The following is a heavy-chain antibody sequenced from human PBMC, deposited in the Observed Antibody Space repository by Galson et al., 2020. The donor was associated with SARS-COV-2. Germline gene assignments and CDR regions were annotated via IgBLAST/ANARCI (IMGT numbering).Heavy chain of an antibody. CDR2: ISYDGSNK. V-gene: IGHV3-30*18. J-gene: IGHJ4*02. CDR3: AKGYYDYVWGSYRYPN. D-gene: IGHD3-16*02. CDR1: GFTFSSYG. Sequence: GESLKISCAASGFTFSSYGMHWVRQAPGKGLEWVAVISYDGSNKYYADSVKGRFTISRDNSKNTLYLQMNSLRAEDTAVYYCAKGYYDYVWGSYRYPNWGQGTLVTVSS.